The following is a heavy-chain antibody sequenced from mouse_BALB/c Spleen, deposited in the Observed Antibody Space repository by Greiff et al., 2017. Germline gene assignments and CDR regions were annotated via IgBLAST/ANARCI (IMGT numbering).Heavy chain of an antibody. V-gene: IGHV1S127*01. CDR2: IDPSDSET. CDR3: ARWPDYDPFAY. Sequence: VQLQQSGPQLVRPGASVKISCKASGYSFTSYWMHWVKQRPGQGLEWIGMIDPSDSETRLNQKFKDKATLTVDKSSSTAYMQLSSPTSEDSAVYYCARWPDYDPFAYWGQGTLVTVSA. J-gene: IGHJ3*01. D-gene: IGHD2-4*01. CDR1: GYSFTSYW.